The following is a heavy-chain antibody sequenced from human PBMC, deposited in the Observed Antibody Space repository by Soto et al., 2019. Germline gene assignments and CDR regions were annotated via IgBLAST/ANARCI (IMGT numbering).Heavy chain of an antibody. CDR2: ISYDGSNK. V-gene: IGHV3-30-3*01. Sequence: GGSLRLSCAASGFTFSSYAMHWVRQAPGKGLEWVAVISYDGSNKYYADSVKGRFTISRDNSKNTLYLQMNSLRAEDTAVYCCASANSSVDYWGQGTLVTSPQ. J-gene: IGHJ4*02. CDR3: ASANSSVDY. CDR1: GFTFSSYA. D-gene: IGHD3-22*01.